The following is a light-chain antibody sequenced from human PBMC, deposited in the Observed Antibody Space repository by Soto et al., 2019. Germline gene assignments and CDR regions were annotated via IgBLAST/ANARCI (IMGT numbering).Light chain of an antibody. J-gene: IGLJ2*01. V-gene: IGLV1-44*01. Sequence: QSVLSQPPSASGTPGQRVTISCSGRSSNIGSNIVNWYQQLPGTAPKLLIYNNDQRPSGVPDRFSGSKSGTSASLAISGLQPEDEADYYCSAWDASLNAILFGGGTQLTVL. CDR1: SSNIGSNI. CDR2: NND. CDR3: SAWDASLNAIL.